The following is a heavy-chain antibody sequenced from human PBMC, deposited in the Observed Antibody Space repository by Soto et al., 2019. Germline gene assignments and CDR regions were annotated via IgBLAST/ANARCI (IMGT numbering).Heavy chain of an antibody. Sequence: GGSLRLSCAASGFTFSSYAMSWVRQAPGKGLEWVSAISGSGGSTYYADSVKGRFTISRDNSKSTLYLQMNSLRAEDTAVYYCAKGIWYSSGWYVDYWGQGTLVTVSS. CDR3: AKGIWYSSGWYVDY. V-gene: IGHV3-23*01. D-gene: IGHD6-19*01. CDR1: GFTFSSYA. J-gene: IGHJ4*02. CDR2: ISGSGGST.